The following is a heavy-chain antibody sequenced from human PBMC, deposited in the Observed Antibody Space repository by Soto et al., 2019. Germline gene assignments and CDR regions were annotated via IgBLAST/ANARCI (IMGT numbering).Heavy chain of an antibody. CDR2: IYHSGST. J-gene: IGHJ4*02. D-gene: IGHD1-7*01. CDR3: ARATRRTTIDY. CDR1: GGSISSGGYS. Sequence: SETLSLTCAVSGGSISSGGYSWSWIRQPPGKGLEWIGYIYHSGSTYYNPSLKSRVTISVDRSKNQFSLKLSSVTAADTAVYYCARATRRTTIDYRGQGTLVTVSS. V-gene: IGHV4-30-2*01.